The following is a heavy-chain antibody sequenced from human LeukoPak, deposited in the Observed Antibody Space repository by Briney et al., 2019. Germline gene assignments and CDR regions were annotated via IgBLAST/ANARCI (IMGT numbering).Heavy chain of an antibody. J-gene: IGHJ6*02. CDR2: ISSNGGST. V-gene: IGHV3-64*01. CDR3: ARDRESDFWSGYRYYYYYYGMDV. D-gene: IGHD3-3*01. CDR1: GFTFSSYA. Sequence: GGSLRLSCAASGFTFSSYAMHWVRQAPGKGLEYVSAISSNGGSTYYANSVKGRFTISRDNSKNALYLQMGSLRAEDMAVYYCARDRESDFWSGYRYYYYYYGMDVWSQGTTVTVSS.